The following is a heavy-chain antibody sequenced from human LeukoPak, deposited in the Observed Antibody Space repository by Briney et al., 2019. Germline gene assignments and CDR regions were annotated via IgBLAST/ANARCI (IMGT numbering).Heavy chain of an antibody. J-gene: IGHJ6*02. Sequence: PSETLSLTCTVSGGSISSYYWSWIRQPPEKGLEWIGHIHYSGNTNYNPSLKSRVTISVDTSKNQFSLKLSSVTAADTAVYYCARRYYGSGRMDVWGQGTTVTVSS. V-gene: IGHV4-59*08. D-gene: IGHD3-10*01. CDR3: ARRYYGSGRMDV. CDR1: GGSISSYY. CDR2: IHYSGNT.